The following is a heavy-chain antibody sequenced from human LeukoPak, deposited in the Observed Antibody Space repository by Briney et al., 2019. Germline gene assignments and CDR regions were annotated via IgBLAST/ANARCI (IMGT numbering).Heavy chain of an antibody. J-gene: IGHJ4*02. CDR1: GGSISGSSYY. D-gene: IGHD3-10*01. CDR2: IYYSGST. CDR3: ARVSDSRAVGPFDY. Sequence: SETLSLTCTVSGGSISGSSYYCGWIHQPPGKGLEWIGSIYYSGSTYYNPSLKSRVTISVDTSKNQFSLELSSVTAADTAIYYCARVSDSRAVGPFDYWGQGTLVTVSS. V-gene: IGHV4-39*07.